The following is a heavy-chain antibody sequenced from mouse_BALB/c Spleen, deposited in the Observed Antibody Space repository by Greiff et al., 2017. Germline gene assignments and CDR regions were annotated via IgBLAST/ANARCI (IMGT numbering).Heavy chain of an antibody. CDR3: ARGGYDEEFDY. D-gene: IGHD2-14*01. V-gene: IGHV1-7*01. Sequence: QVQLQQSGAELAKPGASVKMSCKASGYTFTSYWMHWVKQRPGQGLEWIGYINPSTGYTEYNQKFKDKATLTADKSSSTAYMQLSSLTSEDSAVYSCARGGYDEEFDYWGQGTTLTVSS. CDR1: GYTFTSYW. J-gene: IGHJ2*01. CDR2: INPSTGYT.